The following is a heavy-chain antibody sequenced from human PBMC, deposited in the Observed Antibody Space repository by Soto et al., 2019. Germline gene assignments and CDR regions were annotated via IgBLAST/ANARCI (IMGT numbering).Heavy chain of an antibody. CDR3: ARESDLYNWFDP. Sequence: EVQLVESGGGLVQPGGSLRLSCAASGFTFSSYSMNWVRQAPGKGLEWVSYISSSSATIYYADSVKDRFTISRDNAKNSLYLQMNSLRAEDTAVYYCARESDLYNWFDPWGQGTLVTVSS. J-gene: IGHJ5*02. CDR2: ISSSSATI. CDR1: GFTFSSYS. V-gene: IGHV3-48*01.